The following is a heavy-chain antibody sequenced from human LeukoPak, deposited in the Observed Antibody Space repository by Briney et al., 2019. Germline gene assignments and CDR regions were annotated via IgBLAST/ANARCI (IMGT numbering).Heavy chain of an antibody. CDR3: ARDTGGYCSSTSCHYYYYYMDV. D-gene: IGHD2-2*01. CDR1: GYTFTGYY. J-gene: IGHJ6*03. CDR2: INPNSGGT. Sequence: ASVKVSCKASGYTFTGYYMHWVRQAPGQGLEWMGWINPNSGGTNYAQKLQGRVTMTTDTSTSTAYMELRSLRSDDTAVYYCARDTGGYCSSTSCHYYYYYMDVWGKGTTVTISS. V-gene: IGHV1-2*02.